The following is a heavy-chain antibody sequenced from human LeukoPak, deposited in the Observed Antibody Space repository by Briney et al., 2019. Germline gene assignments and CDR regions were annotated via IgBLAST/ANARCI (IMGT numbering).Heavy chain of an antibody. J-gene: IGHJ4*01. D-gene: IGHD4-17*01. Sequence: SETLSLTCTVSGGSINSDYYYWSWIRQHPGRGLEWIGYIYHSGTTYYNPPLESRVTISIDTSKNQFSLTLYSVTAAGTAVYYCRGAQKYGDYQDYWGQGTLVTGSS. CDR2: IYHSGTT. V-gene: IGHV4-31*07. CDR1: GGSINSDYYY. CDR3: RGAQKYGDYQDY.